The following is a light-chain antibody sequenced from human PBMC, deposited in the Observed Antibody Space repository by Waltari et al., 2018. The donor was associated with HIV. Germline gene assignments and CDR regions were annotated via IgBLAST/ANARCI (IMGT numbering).Light chain of an antibody. V-gene: IGLV2-14*01. Sequence: QSTLTQPASVSASPGQSLTISCIKSSTAISDIIIPYSVSWSHPHPDRSPKLILYDRTVRPSGSPFGFSVSTSDNAASLIISDLQPEDEAHYYCSSKIIGGGLVFGGGTKVTVL. J-gene: IGLJ3*02. CDR1: STAISDIIIPYS. CDR3: SSKIIGGGLV. CDR2: DRT.